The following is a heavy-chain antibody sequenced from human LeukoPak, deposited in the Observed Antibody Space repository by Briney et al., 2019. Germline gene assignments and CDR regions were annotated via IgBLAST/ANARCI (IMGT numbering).Heavy chain of an antibody. CDR3: ARRGKRRFGESAAYYYYGMDV. D-gene: IGHD3-10*01. Sequence: ASVKVSCKASGYTFTGYYMHWVRQAPGRGLEWMGWINPNSGGTNYAQKFQGRVTMTRDTSISTAYMELSRLRSDDTAVYYCARRGKRRFGESAAYYYYGMDVWGQGTTVTVSS. J-gene: IGHJ6*02. V-gene: IGHV1-2*02. CDR2: INPNSGGT. CDR1: GYTFTGYY.